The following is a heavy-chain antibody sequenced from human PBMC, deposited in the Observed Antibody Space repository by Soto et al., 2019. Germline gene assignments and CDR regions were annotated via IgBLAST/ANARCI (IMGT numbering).Heavy chain of an antibody. Sequence: PSETLSLTCAVYGGSFSGYYWIWLRQPPGKGLEWIGEINDSGSTNYNPSLESRVTISVDASKQQFSLNLFSVTAADTAVYYCARHXDSRPPAVWAQGTTVTVSS. D-gene: IGHD3-22*01. J-gene: IGHJ6*02. CDR1: GGSFSGYY. CDR3: ARHXDSRPPAV. CDR2: INDSGST. V-gene: IGHV4-34*01.